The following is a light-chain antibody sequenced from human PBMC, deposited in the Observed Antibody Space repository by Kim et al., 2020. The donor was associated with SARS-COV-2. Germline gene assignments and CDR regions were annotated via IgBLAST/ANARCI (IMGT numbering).Light chain of an antibody. CDR2: DFS. CDR3: SSYTSSSTLGV. J-gene: IGLJ3*02. Sequence: ITLSCTGTSSDVGGYNYVSWYQQHPGKAPKLMIYDFSKRPSGVSNRFSGSKSGNTASLTISGLQAEDEADYYCSSYTSSSTLGVFGGGTQLTVL. CDR1: SSDVGGYNY. V-gene: IGLV2-14*04.